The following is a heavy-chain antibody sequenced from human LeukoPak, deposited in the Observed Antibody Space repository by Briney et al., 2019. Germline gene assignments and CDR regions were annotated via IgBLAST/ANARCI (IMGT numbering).Heavy chain of an antibody. CDR2: ISSSSSYI. D-gene: IGHD3-22*01. CDR1: GFTFSNYA. J-gene: IGHJ6*03. V-gene: IGHV3-21*01. CDR3: ARESYDSSGYYYYYYYMDV. Sequence: PGGSLRLSCAASGFTFSNYAMHWVRQAPGKGLEWVSSISSSSSYIYYADSVKGRFTISRDNAKNSLYLQMNSLRAEDTAVYYCARESYDSSGYYYYYYYMDVWGKGTTVTISS.